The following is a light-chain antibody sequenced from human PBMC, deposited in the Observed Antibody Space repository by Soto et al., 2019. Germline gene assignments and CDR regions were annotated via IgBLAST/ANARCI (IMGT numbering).Light chain of an antibody. J-gene: IGKJ1*01. Sequence: DIQMTQSPSSLSASVGDRVTITCRASQSISSYLNWYQQKRGKAPKLLIYAASSLQSGVPSRFRGSGSRTDFPLTISSLQPEDFATYYCQQSYSTHRKFGQGTKVNIK. V-gene: IGKV1-39*01. CDR2: AAS. CDR1: QSISSY. CDR3: QQSYSTHRK.